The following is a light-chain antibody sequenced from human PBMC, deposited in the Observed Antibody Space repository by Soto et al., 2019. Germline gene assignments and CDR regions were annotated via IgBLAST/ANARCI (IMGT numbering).Light chain of an antibody. Sequence: QSVLTQPPSVSGARGQRVTISCTGSSSNIGAGYDVHWYQQLPGTAPKLLIYGNSNRPSGVPDRFSGSKSGTSASLAITGLQAEDEADYYCQSYDSSLSVVFGGGT. CDR2: GNS. J-gene: IGLJ2*01. V-gene: IGLV1-40*01. CDR1: SSNIGAGYD. CDR3: QSYDSSLSVV.